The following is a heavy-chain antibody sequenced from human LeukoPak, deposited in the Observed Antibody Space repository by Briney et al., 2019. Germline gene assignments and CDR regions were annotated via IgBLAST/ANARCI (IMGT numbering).Heavy chain of an antibody. D-gene: IGHD2-2*01. CDR2: IKQDGSEK. Sequence: GGSLRLSCATSGFTFSSYWMSWVRQAPGKGLEWVANIKQDGSEKNYLDSVKGRFTISRDNAKNSLYLQMNSLRAEDTAVYYCPRQRYHDSWGQGTLVTVSS. J-gene: IGHJ4*02. CDR3: PRQRYHDS. V-gene: IGHV3-7*01. CDR1: GFTFSSYW.